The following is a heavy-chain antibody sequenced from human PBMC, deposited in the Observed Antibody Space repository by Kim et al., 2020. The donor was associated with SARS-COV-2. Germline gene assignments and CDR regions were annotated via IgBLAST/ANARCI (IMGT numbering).Heavy chain of an antibody. V-gene: IGHV5-51*01. CDR3: ARGGYGDYVFDY. J-gene: IGHJ4*02. D-gene: IGHD4-17*01. Sequence: RYSPSFQGQVTISADKSICTAYLQWSSLKASDTAMYYCARGGYGDYVFDYWGQGTLVTVSS.